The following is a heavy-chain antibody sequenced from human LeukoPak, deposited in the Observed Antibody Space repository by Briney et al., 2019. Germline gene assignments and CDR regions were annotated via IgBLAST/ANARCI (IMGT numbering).Heavy chain of an antibody. V-gene: IGHV3-30*01. CDR2: ISYDGSNK. D-gene: IGHD3-9*01. J-gene: IGHJ4*02. CDR3: ASGRSAYYDILTGYYNVGYFDY. Sequence: GGSLRLSCAASGFTFSSYAMHWVRQAPGKWLEWVAVISYDGSNKYYADSVKGRFTISRDNSKNTLHLQMNSLRAEDTAVYYCASGRSAYYDILTGYYNVGYFDYWGQGTLVTVSS. CDR1: GFTFSSYA.